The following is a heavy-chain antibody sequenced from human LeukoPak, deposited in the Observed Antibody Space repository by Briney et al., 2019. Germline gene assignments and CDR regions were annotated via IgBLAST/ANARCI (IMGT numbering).Heavy chain of an antibody. CDR2: ISGSGGDT. D-gene: IGHD2-8*02. J-gene: IGHJ4*02. V-gene: IGHV3-23*01. Sequence: GGSLRLSCAASGFTFSNYAMSWVRQAPGKGLEWVSSISGSGGDTYYADSVKGRFTISRDNSKNSLFLQMNRLRADDTAVYYRAKDRSCTENVYHGDFDYWGQGTVVAVSS. CDR3: AKDRSCTENVYHGDFDY. CDR1: GFTFSNYA.